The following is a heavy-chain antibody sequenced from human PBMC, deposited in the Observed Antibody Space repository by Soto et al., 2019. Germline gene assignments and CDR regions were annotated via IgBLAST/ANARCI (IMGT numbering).Heavy chain of an antibody. CDR2: IDPSDSYT. CDR3: ASWGLLWFGENGCYYYGMDV. J-gene: IGHJ6*01. Sequence: AESLKIASNGTGYSFPIYCISSVLQMPGKGLDCVGSIDPSDSYTHYSPSFPGPVTFSADKSLSTAPLQWSSLKASDTAMYYCASWGLLWFGENGCYYYGMDVWEQVPTVTVSS. D-gene: IGHD3-10*01. CDR1: GYSFPIYC. V-gene: IGHV5-10-1*01.